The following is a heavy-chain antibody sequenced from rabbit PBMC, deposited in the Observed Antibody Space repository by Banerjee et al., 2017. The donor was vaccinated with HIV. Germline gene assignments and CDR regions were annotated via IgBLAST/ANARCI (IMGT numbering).Heavy chain of an antibody. Sequence: QSLEESGGDLVKPGASLTLTCTASGLDFSSSYHMCWVRQAPGKGLEWIACIYTGSSGATYYASWTKGRFTISKTSSTTVTLQMTSLTAADTATYFCARDLAGVIGWNFNLWGPGTLVTVS. D-gene: IGHD4-1*01. CDR3: ARDLAGVIGWNFNL. J-gene: IGHJ4*01. CDR2: IYTGSSGAT. V-gene: IGHV1S40*01. CDR1: GLDFSSSYH.